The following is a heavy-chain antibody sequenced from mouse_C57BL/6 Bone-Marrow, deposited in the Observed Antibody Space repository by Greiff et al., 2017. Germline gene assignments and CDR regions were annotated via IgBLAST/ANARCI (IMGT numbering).Heavy chain of an antibody. D-gene: IGHD1-1*01. Sequence: VKLQESGPELVKPGASVKISCKASGYAFSSSWMNWVKQRPGKGLEWLGRIYPGDGDTNYNGKFKGKAPLTADKPSSTAYMQLSSLTSEDSAVYFWARALITTGVGQDHWGEGTTLTVSS. CDR2: IYPGDGDT. J-gene: IGHJ2*01. CDR1: GYAFSSSW. V-gene: IGHV1-82*01. CDR3: ARALITTGVGQDH.